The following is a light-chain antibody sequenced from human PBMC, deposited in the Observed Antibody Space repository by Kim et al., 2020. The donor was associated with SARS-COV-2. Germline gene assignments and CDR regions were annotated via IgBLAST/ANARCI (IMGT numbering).Light chain of an antibody. V-gene: IGKV1-5*03. CDR2: KAS. J-gene: IGKJ4*01. CDR1: QSIVVW. Sequence: DIQMTQSPSTLSASVGDRVNITCRASQSIVVWLAWYQQKPGKAPKLVIYKASSLESGVPSRFSGSGSGTESTLTISSLHPDDLGTYFCQQYSNYPLTFGGGTKVDIK. CDR3: QQYSNYPLT.